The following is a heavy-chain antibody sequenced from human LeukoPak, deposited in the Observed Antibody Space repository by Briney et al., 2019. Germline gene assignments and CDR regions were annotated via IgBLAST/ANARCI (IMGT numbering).Heavy chain of an antibody. Sequence: PGGSLRLSCAASGFTFSSYGMHWVRQAPGKGLEWVAVIWYDGSNKYYADSVKGRFTISRDNSKNTLYLQMNSLRAEDTAVYYCARDNRAVYVWGSYRPPYGMDVWGQGTTVTVSS. V-gene: IGHV3-33*08. CDR3: ARDNRAVYVWGSYRPPYGMDV. CDR2: IWYDGSNK. CDR1: GFTFSSYG. J-gene: IGHJ6*02. D-gene: IGHD3-16*02.